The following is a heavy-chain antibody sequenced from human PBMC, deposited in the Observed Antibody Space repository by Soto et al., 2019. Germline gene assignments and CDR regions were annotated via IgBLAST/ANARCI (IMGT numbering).Heavy chain of an antibody. CDR1: GFTFTDAW. J-gene: IGHJ4*02. V-gene: IGHV3-15*01. Sequence: DVQVVESGGDLVKPGGSLRLCCAASGFTFTDAWMGWVRQAPGKGLEWVGRIKSKTHGGTADYAAPVKGRFTISRDDLKNTLYLQMSSLQSEDTAVYHCTTDLGQMSLPIFSWWGQGTLVTVSS. CDR3: TTDLGQMSLPIFSW. CDR2: IKSKTHGGTA. D-gene: IGHD1-26*01.